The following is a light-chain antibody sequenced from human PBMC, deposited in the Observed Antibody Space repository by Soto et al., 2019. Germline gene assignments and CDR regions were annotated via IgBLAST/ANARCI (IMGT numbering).Light chain of an antibody. CDR1: SSDVGNYNY. J-gene: IGLJ1*01. CDR2: EVS. V-gene: IGLV2-8*01. Sequence: QSVLTQPPSASGSPGQSVTISCTGTSSDVGNYNYVSWYQHHPGKAPKLMIYEVSKWPSGVPDRFSGSKSGNTASLTVSGLQAEDEADYYCTSYAGSNTYVFGTGIKVTVL. CDR3: TSYAGSNTYV.